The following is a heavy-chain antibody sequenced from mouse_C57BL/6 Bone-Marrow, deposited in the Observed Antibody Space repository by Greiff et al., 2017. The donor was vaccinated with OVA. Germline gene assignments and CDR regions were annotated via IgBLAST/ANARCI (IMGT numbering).Heavy chain of an antibody. CDR3: ARSGGSPWFAY. CDR1: GYTFTSYW. V-gene: IGHV1-59*01. J-gene: IGHJ3*01. D-gene: IGHD1-1*01. Sequence: QVQLQQPGAELVRPGTSVKLSCKASGYTFTSYWMHWVKQRPGQGLEWIGVIDPSDSYTNYNQKFKGQATLTVDPSSSTAYMQLSSLTSEDSAVYDCARSGGSPWFAYWGQGTLVTVSA. CDR2: IDPSDSYT.